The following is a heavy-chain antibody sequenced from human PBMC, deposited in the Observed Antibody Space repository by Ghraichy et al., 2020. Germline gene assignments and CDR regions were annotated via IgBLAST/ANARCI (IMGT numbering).Heavy chain of an antibody. J-gene: IGHJ4*02. D-gene: IGHD2-2*01. CDR3: AKDSYIVVVPAASPAHFDY. CDR2: IRYDGSNK. Sequence: GGSLRLSCAASGFTFSSYGMHWVRQAPGKGLEWVAFIRYDGSNKYYADSVKGRFTISRDNSKNTLYLQMNSLRAEDTAVYYCAKDSYIVVVPAASPAHFDYWGQGTLVTVSS. CDR1: GFTFSSYG. V-gene: IGHV3-30*02.